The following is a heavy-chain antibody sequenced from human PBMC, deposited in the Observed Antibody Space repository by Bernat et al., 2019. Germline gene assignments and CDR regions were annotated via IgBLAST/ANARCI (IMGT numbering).Heavy chain of an antibody. V-gene: IGHV3-9*01. J-gene: IGHJ6*02. D-gene: IGHD6-13*01. CDR2: ISWNSCSI. Sequence: EVQLVESGGGLVQPGRSLRLSCAASGFLFDVYAMLCVPRAPGKGLEWVSVISWNSCSIGYADSVKGRFTISRDTATNAQSLQMNSLRTKDTASYYCAIEAAASTEHNCYYGMDVWGQGTMVTVSS. CDR1: GFLFDVYA. CDR3: AIEAAASTEHNCYYGMDV.